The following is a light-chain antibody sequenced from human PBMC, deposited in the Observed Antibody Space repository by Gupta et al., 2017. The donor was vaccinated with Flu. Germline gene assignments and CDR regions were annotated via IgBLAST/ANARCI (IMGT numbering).Light chain of an antibody. CDR2: STT. V-gene: IGLV7-43*01. CDR3: LLYYGGKQGV. J-gene: IGLJ3*02. Sequence: TVTLTCASSTGAVTTDYYPNWIQQRPGQAPRALIYSTTNRHSWTPARGSGSLLGGKAALTLSGVQPEDEAEYDCLLYYGGKQGVFGGGTRLTV. CDR1: TGAVTTDYY.